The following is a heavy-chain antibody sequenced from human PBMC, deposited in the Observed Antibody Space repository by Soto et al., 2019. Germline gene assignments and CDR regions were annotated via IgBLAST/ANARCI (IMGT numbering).Heavy chain of an antibody. CDR3: SRLGEDCSSTSCYLGYYYAMDV. D-gene: IGHD2-2*01. CDR2: IYYSGRT. J-gene: IGHJ6*02. CDR1: GGSISSGGYY. Sequence: LSLTCSVSGGSISSGGYYWSWIRQHPGKGLEWIGYIYYSGRTFYNPSLNSRVSISVDTSKNQFSLKLSSVTAADAGVYYCSRLGEDCSSTSCYLGYYYAMDVWGQGTTVTVSS. V-gene: IGHV4-31*03.